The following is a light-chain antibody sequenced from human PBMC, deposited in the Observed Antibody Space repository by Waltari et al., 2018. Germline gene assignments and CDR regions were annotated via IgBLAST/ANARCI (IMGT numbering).Light chain of an antibody. V-gene: IGLV2-23*02. Sequence: QSALTQPASVSGSPGQSITIPCTRTSRDVGGCDLVSWYQQHPGKAPKLMIYEVSERPSGVSNRFSGSKSGNTASLTISGLQAEDEADYYCCSFASTPSYVFGTGTKVTVL. CDR1: SRDVGGCDL. CDR2: EVS. CDR3: CSFASTPSYV. J-gene: IGLJ1*01.